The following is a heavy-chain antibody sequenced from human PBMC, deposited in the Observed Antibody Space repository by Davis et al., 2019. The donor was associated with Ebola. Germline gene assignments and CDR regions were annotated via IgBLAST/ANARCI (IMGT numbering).Heavy chain of an antibody. CDR2: IKQDGSEK. D-gene: IGHD5-12*01. CDR1: GFTFNTYW. V-gene: IGHV3-7*03. Sequence: PGGSLRLSCAASGFTFNTYWMTWVRQAPGKGLEWVANIKQDGSEKDYVDSVKGRFTISRDNAKNSLYLQMNSLRAEDTAVYYCARRGYSALDWGQGTLVTVSS. J-gene: IGHJ4*02. CDR3: ARRGYSALD.